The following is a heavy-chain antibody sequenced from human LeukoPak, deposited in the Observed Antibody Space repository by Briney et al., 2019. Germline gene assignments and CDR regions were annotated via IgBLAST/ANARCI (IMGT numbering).Heavy chain of an antibody. Sequence: GGSLRLSCAASGFTFSSYAVSWVRQAPGKGLEWVSAISGSGGSTYYADSVKGRFTISRDNSKNTLYLQMNSLRADDTAVYYCAKLPYDFWSGYYFSYFDYWGQGTLVTVSS. CDR2: ISGSGGST. D-gene: IGHD3-3*01. J-gene: IGHJ4*02. CDR3: AKLPYDFWSGYYFSYFDY. CDR1: GFTFSSYA. V-gene: IGHV3-23*01.